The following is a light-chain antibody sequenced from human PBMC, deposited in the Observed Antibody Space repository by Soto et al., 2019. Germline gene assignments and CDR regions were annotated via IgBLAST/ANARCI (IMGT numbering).Light chain of an antibody. J-gene: IGKJ1*01. V-gene: IGKV3-20*01. CDR1: QSVSSRF. CDR2: GAS. Sequence: EIVLTQSPGTLSLSPGERATLSCRASQSVSSRFLAWYQQKAGQAPRLLLYGASSRATGIPDRFSGSGSGTDFTLTISRLEPEDFAVYYCQQYGSSSPWTFGQGTKVEI. CDR3: QQYGSSSPWT.